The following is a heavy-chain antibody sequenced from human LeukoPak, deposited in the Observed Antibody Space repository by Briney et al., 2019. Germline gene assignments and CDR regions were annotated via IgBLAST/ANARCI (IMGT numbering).Heavy chain of an antibody. CDR1: GGTFSSHG. J-gene: IGHJ3*02. V-gene: IGHV1-69*05. D-gene: IGHD2-2*01. CDR3: ARDCSSTSCYLNDAFDI. Sequence: ASVKVSCKASGGTFSSHGISWVRQAPGQGLEWMGGITPIFGTANYPQKFQGRVTITTDETTSTAYMEVSSLRSEDAAVYYCARDCSSTSCYLNDAFDIWGQGTMVTVSS. CDR2: ITPIFGTA.